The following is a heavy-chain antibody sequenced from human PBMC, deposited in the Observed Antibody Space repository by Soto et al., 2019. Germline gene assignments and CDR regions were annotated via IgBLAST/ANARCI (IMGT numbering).Heavy chain of an antibody. Sequence: SETRSLTCSVSGGSMSSNYWTWIRQSPGKGLEWIGYIYYTGSTKYNPSLQSRVTISLDTSKNQFSLRLSAVTAADTAMYYCSTRAYDTNGYYRFDPWGQGSLVTVSS. D-gene: IGHD3-22*01. J-gene: IGHJ5*01. CDR1: GGSMSSNY. CDR2: IYYTGST. V-gene: IGHV4-59*12. CDR3: STRAYDTNGYYRFDP.